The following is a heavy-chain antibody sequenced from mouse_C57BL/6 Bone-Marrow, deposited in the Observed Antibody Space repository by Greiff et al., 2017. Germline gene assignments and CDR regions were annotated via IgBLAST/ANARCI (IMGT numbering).Heavy chain of an antibody. J-gene: IGHJ2*01. Sequence: EVKLMESGGGLVQPKGSLKLSCAASGFSFNTYAMNWVRQAPGKGLEWVARIRSKSNNYATYYADSVKDRFTISRDDSESMLYLQMNNLKTEDTAMYYCVRGYDYDFYYFDYWGQGTTLTVSS. V-gene: IGHV10-1*01. CDR3: VRGYDYDFYYFDY. CDR2: IRSKSNNYAT. D-gene: IGHD2-4*01. CDR1: GFSFNTYA.